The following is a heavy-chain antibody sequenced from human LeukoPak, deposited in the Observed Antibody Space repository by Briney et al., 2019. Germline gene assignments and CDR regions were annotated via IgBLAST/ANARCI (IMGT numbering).Heavy chain of an antibody. CDR1: GGSISSGGYS. CDR2: IYHSGST. J-gene: IGHJ6*02. D-gene: IGHD2-15*01. CDR3: ARDKSHCSGGNCYYYGMDV. Sequence: NPSQTLSLTCAVSGGSISSGGYSWSWIRQPPGKGLEWIGYIYHSGSTYYNPSLKSRVTISVDRSKNQFSLKLSSVTAADTAVYYCARDKSHCSGGNCYYYGMDVWGQGTTVTVSS. V-gene: IGHV4-30-2*01.